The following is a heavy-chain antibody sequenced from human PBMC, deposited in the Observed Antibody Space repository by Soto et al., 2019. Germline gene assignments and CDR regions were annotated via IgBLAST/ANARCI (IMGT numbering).Heavy chain of an antibody. J-gene: IGHJ3*02. CDR1: GFSFSSYA. D-gene: IGHD6-13*01. CDR2: ISGSGGTT. V-gene: IGHV3-23*01. CDR3: AKDLGYTSSWYYALHI. Sequence: PGGSLRFSCVGSGFSFSSYATNWVRQAPGQGLEWVSGISGSGGTTFYADSVKGRFTISRDNSKNTLYLQMNSLRAEDTAVYYCAKDLGYTSSWYYALHIWGQGTMVTVSS.